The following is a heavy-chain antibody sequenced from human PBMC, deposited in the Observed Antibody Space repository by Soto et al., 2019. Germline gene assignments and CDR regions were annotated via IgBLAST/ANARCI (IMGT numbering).Heavy chain of an antibody. J-gene: IGHJ1*01. D-gene: IGHD3-22*01. Sequence: QVQLVQSGAEVKKPGSSVKVSCKASGGTFSSYAISWVRQAPGQGLEWMGGIIPIFGTANYAQKFQGRVTITAVESTSTVNMELSSLRSEDTAVYYCARGGEYDSIGYSYFQHWGQGTLVTVSS. V-gene: IGHV1-69*12. CDR1: GGTFSSYA. CDR2: IIPIFGTA. CDR3: ARGGEYDSIGYSYFQH.